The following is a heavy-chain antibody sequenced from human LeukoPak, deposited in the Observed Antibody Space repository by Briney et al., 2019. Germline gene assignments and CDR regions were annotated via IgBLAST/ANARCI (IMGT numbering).Heavy chain of an antibody. D-gene: IGHD5-12*01. V-gene: IGHV3-7*01. CDR1: RFTFSSYW. Sequence: GGSLRLSCAASRFTFSSYWMTWFRQAPGKGLELVANIKQDGSEKYYVDSVKGRFTISRDNAKNSLYLQMNSLIAEDTAVYYCARKIAYETVDYWGQGTLVTVSS. CDR3: ARKIAYETVDY. CDR2: IKQDGSEK. J-gene: IGHJ4*02.